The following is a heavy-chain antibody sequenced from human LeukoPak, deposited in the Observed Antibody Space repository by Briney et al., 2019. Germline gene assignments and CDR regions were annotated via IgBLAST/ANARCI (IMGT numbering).Heavy chain of an antibody. Sequence: AASVKVSCKASGGTFNSYAISWVRQAPGQGLEWMGRIIPIFGTANYAQKFQGRVTITTDESTSTAYMELSSLRSEDTAVYYCAVIAVAGKSDPWGQGTLVTVSS. V-gene: IGHV1-69*05. J-gene: IGHJ5*02. CDR3: AVIAVAGKSDP. D-gene: IGHD6-19*01. CDR2: IIPIFGTA. CDR1: GGTFNSYA.